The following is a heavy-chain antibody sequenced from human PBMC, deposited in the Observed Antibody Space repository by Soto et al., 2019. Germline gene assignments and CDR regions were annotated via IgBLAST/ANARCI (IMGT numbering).Heavy chain of an antibody. J-gene: IGHJ5*02. V-gene: IGHV1-18*01. CDR3: AIPKSGSYSSPPNWCDP. D-gene: IGHD1-26*01. Sequence: QVQLVQSGAEVKKPGASVKVSCKASGYTFTSYGISWVRQAPGQGLEWMGWISAYNGNTNYAQKLQGRVTMTTDTATSTAYMELRSLRSDDTAVYYCAIPKSGSYSSPPNWCDPWGQGTLVTVSS. CDR2: ISAYNGNT. CDR1: GYTFTSYG.